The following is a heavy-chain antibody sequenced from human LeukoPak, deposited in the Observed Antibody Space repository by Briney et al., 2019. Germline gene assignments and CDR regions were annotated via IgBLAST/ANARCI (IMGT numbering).Heavy chain of an antibody. Sequence: ASVKVSCKASGYTFTSYYMHWVRQAPGQGLEWMGIINPSGGSTSYAQKFQGRVTMTRDTSTSTVYMELSSPRSEDTAVYYCARDYDSSGYYLPAGFFFDPWGQGTLVTVSS. D-gene: IGHD3-22*01. V-gene: IGHV1-46*01. CDR1: GYTFTSYY. CDR3: ARDYDSSGYYLPAGFFFDP. CDR2: INPSGGST. J-gene: IGHJ5*02.